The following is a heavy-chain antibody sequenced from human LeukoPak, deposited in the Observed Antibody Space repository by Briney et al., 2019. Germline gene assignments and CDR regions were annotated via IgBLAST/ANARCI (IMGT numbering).Heavy chain of an antibody. Sequence: ASVKVSCKASGYTFTSYDINWERQGTGQGHERMGWLNPNGGNTGYAQKFQGRVTMTRNTAISTAYMELRSLRSEATAAYYCAREALWFGELLRLVPSFDDWGQGSLVTASS. CDR1: GYTFTSYD. D-gene: IGHD3-10*01. V-gene: IGHV1-8*01. CDR3: AREALWFGELLRLVPSFDD. CDR2: LNPNGGNT. J-gene: IGHJ4*02.